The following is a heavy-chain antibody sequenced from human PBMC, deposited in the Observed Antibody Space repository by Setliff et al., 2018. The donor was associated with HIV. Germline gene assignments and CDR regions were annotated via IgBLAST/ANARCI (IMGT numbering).Heavy chain of an antibody. D-gene: IGHD3-3*01. CDR1: GGSISSGGYY. J-gene: IGHJ6*03. CDR2: IYYSGST. Sequence: PSETLSLTCTVSGGSISSGGYYWSWIRQHPGKGLEWIGYIYYSGSTYYNPSLKSRVTISIDTSKNQFSLKLSSVTAADTAVYYCARSPPTTFWSGYTYYYYMDVWGKGTTVTVSS. V-gene: IGHV4-31*03. CDR3: ARSPPTTFWSGYTYYYYMDV.